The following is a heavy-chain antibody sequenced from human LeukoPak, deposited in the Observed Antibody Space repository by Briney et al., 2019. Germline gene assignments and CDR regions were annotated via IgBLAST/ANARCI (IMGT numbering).Heavy chain of an antibody. J-gene: IGHJ4*02. CDR1: GGTVTNYA. CDR3: ARDNDSRDPPHFDY. Sequence: SVTLSFKASGGTVTNYAISWVRQAPGQGLEWMGGIIPIFGTANYSQKFLGRVTITADKSTRTAYMELSSLSSEGTAVYYCARDNDSRDPPHFDYWGQGTLVTVSS. V-gene: IGHV1-69*06. D-gene: IGHD3-16*01. CDR2: IIPIFGTA.